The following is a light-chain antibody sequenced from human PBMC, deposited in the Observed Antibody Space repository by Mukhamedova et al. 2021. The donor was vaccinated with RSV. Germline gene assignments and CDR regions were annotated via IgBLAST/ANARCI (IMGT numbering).Light chain of an antibody. CDR3: QQYHSSPPT. J-gene: IGKJ1*01. CDR2: AVS. V-gene: IGKV3-20*01. CDR1: HVISSSF. Sequence: ATLSCRASHVISSSFLAWYQKKPGRAPRLLISAVSSRATGIPDRFSGSGSGTDFSLTISRLEPEDFAVYYCQQYHSSPPTFGQGT.